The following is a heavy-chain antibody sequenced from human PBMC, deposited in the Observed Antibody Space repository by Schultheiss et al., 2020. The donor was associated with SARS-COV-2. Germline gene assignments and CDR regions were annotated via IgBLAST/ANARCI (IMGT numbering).Heavy chain of an antibody. CDR1: GFTFSDYY. J-gene: IGHJ4*02. CDR3: ARGLHYDY. CDR2: ISGSGGST. V-gene: IGHV3-23*01. D-gene: IGHD1-26*01. Sequence: GGSLRLSCAASGFTFSDYYMSWIRQAPGKGLEWVSAISGSGGSTYYADSVKGRFTISRDNSKNTLYLQMNSLRAKDTAVYYCARGLHYDYWGQGTLVTV.